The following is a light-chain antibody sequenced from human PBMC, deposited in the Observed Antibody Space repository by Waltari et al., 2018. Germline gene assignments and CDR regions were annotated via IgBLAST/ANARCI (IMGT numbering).Light chain of an antibody. J-gene: IGKJ4*01. V-gene: IGKV1-5*03. Sequence: DIRMTQSPSTLSASAGDRVIISCRASQSISKWLAWYQQKPGKAPKLLIYEASTLQSVVPSRFSGTGSGTDFTLTISSLQPDDFATYYCQQYNSYSLLTFGGGTKVEIK. CDR1: QSISKW. CDR2: EAS. CDR3: QQYNSYSLLT.